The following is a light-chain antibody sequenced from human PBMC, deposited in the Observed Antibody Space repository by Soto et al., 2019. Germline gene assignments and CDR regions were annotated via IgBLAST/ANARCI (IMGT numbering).Light chain of an antibody. Sequence: EIVMTQSPASLSVSPGETATLSCRASQSISNSLAWYQQNPGQAPLILIYGASTMSPGIPARFSCSGSGAEFSLAISCLQCEESALYDCHHYDSWPPTTFGHGTKLEIK. V-gene: IGKV3-15*01. CDR3: HHYDSWPPTT. J-gene: IGKJ2*01. CDR2: GAS. CDR1: QSISNS.